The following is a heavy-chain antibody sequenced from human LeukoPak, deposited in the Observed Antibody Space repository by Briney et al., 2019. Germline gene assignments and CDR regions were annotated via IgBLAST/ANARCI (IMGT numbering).Heavy chain of an antibody. J-gene: IGHJ4*02. D-gene: IGHD2-2*01. Sequence: SETLSLTCSVSGGSISSSSYYWGWIRQPPGKGLEWIGSIYYSGSTYYNPSLKSRVTISVDTTKNQFSLKLSSVTAADTAVYYCARVDCSSTSCYLSFDYWGQGTLVTVSS. CDR1: GGSISSSSYY. CDR3: ARVDCSSTSCYLSFDY. V-gene: IGHV4-39*07. CDR2: IYYSGST.